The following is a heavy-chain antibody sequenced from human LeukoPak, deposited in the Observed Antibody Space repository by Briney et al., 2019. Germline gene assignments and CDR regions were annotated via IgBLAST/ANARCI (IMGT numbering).Heavy chain of an antibody. CDR3: ARKEGLAAAGTFDYYGMDV. J-gene: IGHJ6*02. V-gene: IGHV3-53*01. Sequence: GGSLRLSCAASGFTVSSNYMSWVRQAPGEGLEWVSVIYSGGSTYYADSVKGRFTISRDNSKNTLYLQMNSLRAEDTAVYYCARKEGLAAAGTFDYYGMDVWGQGTTVTVSS. CDR1: GFTVSSNY. CDR2: IYSGGST. D-gene: IGHD6-13*01.